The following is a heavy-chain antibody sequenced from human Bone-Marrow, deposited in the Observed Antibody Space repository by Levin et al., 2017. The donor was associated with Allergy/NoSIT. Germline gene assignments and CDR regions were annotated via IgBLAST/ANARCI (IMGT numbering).Heavy chain of an antibody. J-gene: IGHJ3*02. V-gene: IGHV3-74*01. CDR2: INRDGINT. D-gene: IGHD1-26*01. CDR1: GFTFSNYW. Sequence: QPGGSLRLSCAASGFTFSNYWMHWVRQAPGKGLVWVSRINRDGINTNYADSVKGRFTISRDNAKNTLYLQMNSLRAEDTAVYYCARVVGPHVEWVPLNIWGQGTMVTVSS. CDR3: ARVVGPHVEWVPLNI.